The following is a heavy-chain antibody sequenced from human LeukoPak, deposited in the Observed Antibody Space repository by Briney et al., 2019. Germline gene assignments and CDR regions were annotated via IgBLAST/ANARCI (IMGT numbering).Heavy chain of an antibody. D-gene: IGHD3-10*01. CDR1: GFTFSSYG. CDR3: ARVRLYGSGTYYSDY. Sequence: GGSLRLSCAASGFTFSSYGMNWVRQAPGKGLEWVALIWYDGSNKYYADSVKGRFTISRDNSKNTLYLQMNSLRAEDTAVYYCARVRLYGSGTYYSDYWGQGALVTVSS. J-gene: IGHJ4*02. V-gene: IGHV3-33*01. CDR2: IWYDGSNK.